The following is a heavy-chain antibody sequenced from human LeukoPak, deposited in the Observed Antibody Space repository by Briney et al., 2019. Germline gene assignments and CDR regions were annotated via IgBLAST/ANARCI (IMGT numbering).Heavy chain of an antibody. Sequence: SETLSLTCTVSGGSISNYYWNWIRQPPGKGLEWIGSIFHSGSTYYNPSLKSRVTISVDTSKNHFSLRLSSVTAADTAVYFCARAAYTGGPYNWFDPWGQGTLVTVSS. CDR1: GGSISNYY. CDR2: IFHSGST. CDR3: ARAAYTGGPYNWFDP. J-gene: IGHJ5*02. D-gene: IGHD4-11*01. V-gene: IGHV4-38-2*02.